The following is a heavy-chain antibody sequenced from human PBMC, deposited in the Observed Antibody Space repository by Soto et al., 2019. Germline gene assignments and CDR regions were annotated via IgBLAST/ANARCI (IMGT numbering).Heavy chain of an antibody. CDR3: ARISDYSNYYYYYYGIDV. CDR2: ISSSSSYI. J-gene: IGHJ6*02. V-gene: IGHV3-21*01. Sequence: EVQLVESGGGLVKPGGSLRLSCAASGFTFSSYSMNWVRQAPGKGLEWVSSISSSSSYIYYADSVKGRFTISRDNAKNSLYLQMNSLRAEDTAVYYCARISDYSNYYYYYYGIDVWGQGTTVTVSS. D-gene: IGHD4-4*01. CDR1: GFTFSSYS.